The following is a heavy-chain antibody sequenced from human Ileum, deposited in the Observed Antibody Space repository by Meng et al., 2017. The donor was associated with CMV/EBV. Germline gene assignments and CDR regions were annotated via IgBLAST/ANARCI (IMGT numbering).Heavy chain of an antibody. V-gene: IGHV3-48*04. J-gene: IGHJ4*02. CDR2: ISGGGLPK. D-gene: IGHD3-10*01. Sequence: WGSLRLSCAASGFTFSNFHMNWVRQAPGKGLEWVAYISGGGLPKYYADSMKGRITISRDNAKNSLYLQIDNVGVDDTAVYYCAKGKSYFFEYWGPGALVTVSS. CDR3: AKGKSYFFEY. CDR1: GFTFSNFH.